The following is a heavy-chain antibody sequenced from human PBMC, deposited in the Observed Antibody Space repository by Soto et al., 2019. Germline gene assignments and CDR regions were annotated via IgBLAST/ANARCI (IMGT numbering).Heavy chain of an antibody. CDR3: ARVQSGAAREDNWFDP. CDR1: GGSISSYY. J-gene: IGHJ5*02. CDR2: IYYSGST. V-gene: IGHV4-59*01. D-gene: IGHD6-6*01. Sequence: SETLSLTCSVSGGSISSYYWSWIRQPPGKGLEWIGYIYYSGSTNYNPSLKSRVTISVDTSKNQFSLKLSSVTAADTAVYYCARVQSGAAREDNWFDPWGQGTLVTVSS.